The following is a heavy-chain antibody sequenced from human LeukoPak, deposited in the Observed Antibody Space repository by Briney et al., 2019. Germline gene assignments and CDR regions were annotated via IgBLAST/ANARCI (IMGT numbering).Heavy chain of an antibody. V-gene: IGHV3-66*04. CDR2: IRSDGTT. CDR1: GFIASNKY. D-gene: IGHD4-17*01. J-gene: IGHJ4*02. CDR3: ARRRGGYGEGELDY. Sequence: PGVSLRLSCAASGFIASNKYMSWVRQAPGKGLEWVSTIRSDGTTDYADSVKGRFTISRDDTKNTVYLQMDSLRVEDTAVYSCARRRGGYGEGELDYWGQGTLVTVSS.